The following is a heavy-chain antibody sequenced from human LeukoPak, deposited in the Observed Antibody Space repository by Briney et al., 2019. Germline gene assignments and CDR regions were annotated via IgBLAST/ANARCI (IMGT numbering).Heavy chain of an antibody. CDR2: INHSGGT. V-gene: IGHV4-34*01. Sequence: SETLSLTCAVYGGSFSGYYWSWNRQPPGKGLEWIGEINHSGGTNYNPSLKSRVTISVDTSKNQFSLKLSSVTAADTAVYYCARSAEMSGSYYAWFDPWGQGTLVTVSS. CDR3: ARSAEMSGSYYAWFDP. CDR1: GGSFSGYY. D-gene: IGHD3-10*01. J-gene: IGHJ5*02.